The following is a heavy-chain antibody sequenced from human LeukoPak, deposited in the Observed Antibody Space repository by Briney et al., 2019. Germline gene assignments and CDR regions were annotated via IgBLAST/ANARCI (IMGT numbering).Heavy chain of an antibody. CDR3: ARGRLRVIDAFDI. CDR1: GFTFSSYA. J-gene: IGHJ3*02. D-gene: IGHD2-21*01. Sequence: PGGSLRLSCTASGFTFSSYAMNWVRQAPGKGLEWVSGIGAGGTFTYYADSVKGRFTISRDNSRNTLYLQMNSLGADDTAVYCCARGRLRVIDAFDIWGQGTMVTVSS. V-gene: IGHV3-23*01. CDR2: IGAGGTFT.